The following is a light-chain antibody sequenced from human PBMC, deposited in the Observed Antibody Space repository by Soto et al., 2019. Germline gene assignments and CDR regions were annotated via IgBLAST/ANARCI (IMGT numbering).Light chain of an antibody. Sequence: QSALTQPASVSGSPGQSITISCTGTSSDVGGYNFVSWFQQHPGKAPKLLIYDVNSRPSGVSDRFSGSKSGNTASLTISGLQAEDAADYYCSSYASSGTVVFGGETKLTVL. CDR3: SSYASSGTVV. CDR1: SSDVGGYNF. J-gene: IGLJ3*02. V-gene: IGLV2-14*01. CDR2: DVN.